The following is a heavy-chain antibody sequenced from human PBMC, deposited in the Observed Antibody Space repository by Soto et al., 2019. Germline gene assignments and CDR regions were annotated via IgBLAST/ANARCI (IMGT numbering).Heavy chain of an antibody. J-gene: IGHJ4*02. Sequence: QVQLQQWGAGLLKPSETLSLTCAVYGGSFSGYYWSWIRQPPGKGLEWIGEINHSGSTNYNPSLKSRVTISVDTSKNQFSLKLSSVTAADTAVYYCASGKYSSSSFDYWGQGTLVTVSS. CDR1: GGSFSGYY. CDR2: INHSGST. CDR3: ASGKYSSSSFDY. V-gene: IGHV4-34*01. D-gene: IGHD6-6*01.